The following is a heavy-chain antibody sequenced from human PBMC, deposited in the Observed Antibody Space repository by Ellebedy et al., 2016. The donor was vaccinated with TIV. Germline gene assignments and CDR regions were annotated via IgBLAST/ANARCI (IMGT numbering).Heavy chain of an antibody. D-gene: IGHD2-2*01. V-gene: IGHV3-23*01. CDR2: ISGSGGST. J-gene: IGHJ6*02. CDR1: GFTFSSYA. CDR3: ARSPQGYCSSTSCYAGYYYGMDV. Sequence: GGSLRLSXAASGFTFSSYAMNWFRQAPGKGLEWVSAISGSGGSTYYADSVKGRFTISRDNSKNTLYLQMNSLRAEDTAVYYCARSPQGYCSSTSCYAGYYYGMDVWGQGTTVTVSS.